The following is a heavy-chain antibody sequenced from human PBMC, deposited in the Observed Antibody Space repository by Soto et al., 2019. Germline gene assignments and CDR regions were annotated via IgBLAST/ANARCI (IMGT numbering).Heavy chain of an antibody. CDR1: GYTFTTYT. Sequence: ASVKVSCKASGYTFTTYTISWVRQAPGQGLEWMGWISGYNGKTNYAQKFQGRVTMTTDTSTNTAYMELRSLRSDDTAVYFCARGPYCSGCACFSVFFDYWGQGTLVTVSS. CDR3: ARGPYCSGCACFSVFFDY. CDR2: ISGYNGKT. J-gene: IGHJ4*02. D-gene: IGHD2-15*01. V-gene: IGHV1-18*01.